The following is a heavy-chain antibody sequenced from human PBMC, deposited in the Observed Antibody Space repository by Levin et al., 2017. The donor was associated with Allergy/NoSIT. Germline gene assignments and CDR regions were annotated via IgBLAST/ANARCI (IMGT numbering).Heavy chain of an antibody. J-gene: IGHJ4*02. CDR3: AKDDSGYDSWGGPFDY. CDR1: GFTFSSYA. V-gene: IGHV3-23*01. CDR2: ISGSGGYT. D-gene: IGHD5-12*01. Sequence: GGSLRLSCAASGFTFSSYAMSWVRQAPGKGLEWVSAISGSGGYTYYADSVKGRFTISRDNSKNTLYLQMNSLRAEDTAVYYCAKDDSGYDSWGGPFDYWGQGTLVSVSS.